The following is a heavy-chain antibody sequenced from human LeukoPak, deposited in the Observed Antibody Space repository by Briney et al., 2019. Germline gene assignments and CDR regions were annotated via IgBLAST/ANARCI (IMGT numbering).Heavy chain of an antibody. CDR2: IYSGGNT. CDR3: AGSRLSAEYFQF. CDR1: GFTVSGNY. Sequence: QPGGSQRLSCEASGFTVSGNYMTWIRQAPGKGLEWVSVIYSGGNTYYADSVKGRFSISRDNSKNTLYLQMNSLRVEDTAVYYCAGSRLSAEYFQFWGQGTLVAVSS. V-gene: IGHV3-66*01. J-gene: IGHJ1*01.